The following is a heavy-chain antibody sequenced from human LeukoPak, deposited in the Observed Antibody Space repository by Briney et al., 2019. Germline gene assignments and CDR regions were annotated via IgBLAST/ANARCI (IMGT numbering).Heavy chain of an antibody. D-gene: IGHD2-2*01. V-gene: IGHV4-39*07. J-gene: IGHJ5*02. Sequence: PSQTLSLTCPVSGGSISSGSYYWSWIRQPPGKGLEWIGEINHSGSTNYNPSLKSRVTISVDTSKNQFSLKLSSVTAADTAVYYCARGLVVPAAIELRWFDPWGQGTLVTVSS. CDR3: ARGLVVPAAIELRWFDP. CDR2: INHSGST. CDR1: GGSISSGSYY.